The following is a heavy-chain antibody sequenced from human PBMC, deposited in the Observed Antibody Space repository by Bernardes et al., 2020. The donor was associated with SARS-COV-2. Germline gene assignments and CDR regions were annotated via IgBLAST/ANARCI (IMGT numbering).Heavy chain of an antibody. CDR3: ARDRAGATDFDH. J-gene: IGHJ4*02. V-gene: IGHV3-48*01. CDR2: ISSGGATI. D-gene: IGHD1-26*01. CDR1: GFTFSDYS. Sequence: GGSLRLSCAASGFTFSDYSMNWVRQAPGRGLEWVSYISSGGATIYYADSVKGRFTISRDNAKNSLYLQMNSLRADDTAVFYCARDRAGATDFDHWGQGTLVSVSS.